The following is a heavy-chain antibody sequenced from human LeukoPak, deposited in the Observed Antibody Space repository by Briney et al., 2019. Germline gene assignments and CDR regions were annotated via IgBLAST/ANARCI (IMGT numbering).Heavy chain of an antibody. CDR3: ARGRSRYFDY. J-gene: IGHJ4*02. D-gene: IGHD3-10*01. CDR2: ISSSSSYI. Sequence: GSLRLSCAASGFTFSSYSMNWVRQAPGKGLEWVSSISSSSSYIYYADSVKGRFTISRDNSKNTLYLQMNSLRAEDTAVYYSARGRSRYFDYWGQGPLVTVSS. V-gene: IGHV3-21*01. CDR1: GFTFSSYS.